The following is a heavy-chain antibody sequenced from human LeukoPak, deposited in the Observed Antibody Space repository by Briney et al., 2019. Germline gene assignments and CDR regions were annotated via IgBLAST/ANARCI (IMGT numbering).Heavy chain of an antibody. V-gene: IGHV1-18*04. Sequence: ASVKVSCKASGYTFTGYYMHWVRQAPGQGLEWMGWISAYNGSTNYAQKLQGRVTMTTDTSTSTAYMELRSLRSDDTAVYYCATTREWWELRAFFDYWGQGTLVTVSS. CDR1: GYTFTGYY. CDR2: ISAYNGST. CDR3: ATTREWWELRAFFDY. J-gene: IGHJ4*02. D-gene: IGHD2-15*01.